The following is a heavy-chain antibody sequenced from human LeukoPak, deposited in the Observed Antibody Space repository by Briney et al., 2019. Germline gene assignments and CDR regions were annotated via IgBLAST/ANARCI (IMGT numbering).Heavy chain of an antibody. V-gene: IGHV1-8*01. CDR2: MNPNSGNT. J-gene: IGHJ4*02. CDR3: ARDYHSSSWYFPPSFDY. D-gene: IGHD6-13*01. CDR1: GYTFTSYD. Sequence: ASVKVSCKASGYTFTSYDINWVRQATGQGLEWMGWMNPNSGNTGYAQKFQGRVTITRDTSASTAYMELSSLRSEDTAVYYCARDYHSSSWYFPPSFDYWGQGTLVTVSS.